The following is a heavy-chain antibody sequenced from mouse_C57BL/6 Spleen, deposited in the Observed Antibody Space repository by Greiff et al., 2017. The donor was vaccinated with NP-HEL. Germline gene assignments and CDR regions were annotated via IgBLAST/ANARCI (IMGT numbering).Heavy chain of an antibody. CDR2: IYPGDGDT. CDR1: GYAFSSSW. V-gene: IGHV1-82*01. D-gene: IGHD2-3*01. J-gene: IGHJ4*01. CDR3: ARNDGYYDAMDY. Sequence: VMLVESGPELVKPGASVKISCKASGYAFSSSWMNWVKQRPGKGLEWIGRIYPGDGDTNYNGKFKGKATLTADKSSSTAYMQLSSLTSEDSAVYFCARNDGYYDAMDYWGQGTSVTVSS.